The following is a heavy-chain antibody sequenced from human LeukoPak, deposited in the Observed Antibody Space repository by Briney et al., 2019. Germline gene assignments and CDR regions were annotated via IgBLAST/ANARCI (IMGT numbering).Heavy chain of an antibody. Sequence: GGSLRLSCATSEFIFSSYEMHWVRQTPGRGLEYVSGISGNGLSSYYAISVKDRFTISRDNSKNTLYLHMGSLKTEDMAVYYCARSTEGTAHFDYWGQGTLVIASS. V-gene: IGHV3-64*01. CDR3: ARSTEGTAHFDY. CDR2: ISGNGLSS. CDR1: EFIFSSYE. J-gene: IGHJ4*02. D-gene: IGHD1-7*01.